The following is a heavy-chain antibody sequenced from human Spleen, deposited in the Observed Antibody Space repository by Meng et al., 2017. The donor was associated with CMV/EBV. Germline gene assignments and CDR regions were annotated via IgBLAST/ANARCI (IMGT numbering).Heavy chain of an antibody. J-gene: IGHJ6*02. V-gene: IGHV1-46*01. CDR3: ARDESDVAVIPVAVGGLYYYGLDV. Sequence: ASVKVSCKASGYTFTTYYMHWVRQAPGQGLEWMGIVNPNHNTNYAQDFQGRVTMTRDTSTSTVYMELSNLSSEDTAVYYCARDESDVAVIPVAVGGLYYYGLDVWGRGTTVTVSS. CDR2: VNPNHNT. D-gene: IGHD2-2*01. CDR1: GYTFTTYY.